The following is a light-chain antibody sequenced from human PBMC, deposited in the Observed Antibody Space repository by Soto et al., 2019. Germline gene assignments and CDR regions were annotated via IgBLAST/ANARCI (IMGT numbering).Light chain of an antibody. Sequence: DIQMTQSPSTLSASVGDRINITCRASQIVSSGLAWYQQKPGKAPKLLIYKASTLESGVPSRFSGSGSETDFTLTISSLQPDDFATYFCQQYNIYPLTFGGGTKVEVK. V-gene: IGKV1-5*03. CDR3: QQYNIYPLT. J-gene: IGKJ4*01. CDR2: KAS. CDR1: QIVSSG.